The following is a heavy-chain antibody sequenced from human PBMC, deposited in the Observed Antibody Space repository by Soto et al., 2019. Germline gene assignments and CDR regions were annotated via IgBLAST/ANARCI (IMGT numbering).Heavy chain of an antibody. D-gene: IGHD2-2*01. J-gene: IGHJ4*02. CDR2: IYYSGST. CDR3: ARHRVGNYFDY. Sequence: SETLSLTCTVSGGSISSSSYYWGWIRQPPGKGLEWIGSIYYSGSTYYNPSLKSRVTISVDTSKNQFSLKLSSVTAADTAVYYCARHRVGNYFDYWGQGTLVTVSS. V-gene: IGHV4-39*01. CDR1: GGSISSSSYY.